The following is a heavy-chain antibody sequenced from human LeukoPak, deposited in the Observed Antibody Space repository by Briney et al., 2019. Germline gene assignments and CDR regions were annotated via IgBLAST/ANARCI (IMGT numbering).Heavy chain of an antibody. CDR2: IYASGSS. V-gene: IGHV4-38-2*02. D-gene: IGHD3/OR15-3a*01. CDR1: GYSISTGYY. CDR3: ARDSLEPGFYDDFGYSAPCDY. J-gene: IGHJ4*02. Sequence: SETLSLTCAVSGYSISTGYYWAWIRQSPGRGLEWIGSIYASGSSYYNPSLKSRVTISVDTSKNQFSLKLRSVTAADTAVYYCARDSLEPGFYDDFGYSAPCDYWGQGTLVTVSS.